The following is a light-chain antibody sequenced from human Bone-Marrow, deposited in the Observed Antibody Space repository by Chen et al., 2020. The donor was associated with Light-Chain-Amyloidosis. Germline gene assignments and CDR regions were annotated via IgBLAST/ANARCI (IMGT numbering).Light chain of an antibody. CDR2: STT. Sequence: DIQMTQSPLSLSASVGDRVTITCRASQSIDNHLNWYQQKVGKAPKLLIYSTTTLEFGVPSRFAGSGSGTDFTLTINRLEPEDFAMYYCQQYGTSPLTFGGGTKVEIK. V-gene: IGKV1-39*01. J-gene: IGKJ4*01. CDR1: QSIDNH. CDR3: QQYGTSPLT.